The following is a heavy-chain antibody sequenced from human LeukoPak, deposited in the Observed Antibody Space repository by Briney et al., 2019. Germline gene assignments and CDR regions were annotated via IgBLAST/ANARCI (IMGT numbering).Heavy chain of an antibody. CDR2: IYYSGST. V-gene: IGHV4-59*01. CDR3: ARDRSIAAAGTTFYYYYGMDV. J-gene: IGHJ6*02. Sequence: SETLSLTCTVSGGSISSYYWIWIRQPPGKALEWIGYIYYSGSTNYNPSLKSRVTISVDTSKNQFYLKLSSVTAADTAVYYCARDRSIAAAGTTFYYYYGMDVWGQGTTVTVSS. CDR1: GGSISSYY. D-gene: IGHD6-13*01.